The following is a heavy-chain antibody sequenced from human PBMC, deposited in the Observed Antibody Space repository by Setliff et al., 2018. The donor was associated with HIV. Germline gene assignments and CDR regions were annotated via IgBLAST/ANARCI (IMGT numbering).Heavy chain of an antibody. CDR1: GYTFSDDY. CDR3: ARDRYSGSTTDY. Sequence: GGCLILPCSASGYTFSDDYMNWVRQAPGKGLEWVSGISWNSGSIGYEDSVMGRFTISRDNAKNSLYLQVNSLRAEDTAVYYCARDRYSGSTTDYWGQGTLVTVSS. CDR2: ISWNSGSI. V-gene: IGHV3-9*01. J-gene: IGHJ4*02. D-gene: IGHD1-26*01.